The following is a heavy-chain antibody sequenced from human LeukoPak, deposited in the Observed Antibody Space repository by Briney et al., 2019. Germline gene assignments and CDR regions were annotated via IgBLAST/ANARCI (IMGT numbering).Heavy chain of an antibody. CDR1: GYTFTTNW. CDR3: ARRLDAASAHNWFDP. CDR2: IHPGDSDT. Sequence: GESLKISCKASGYTFTTNWIGWVRQMPGKGLERMAIIHPGDSDTRYSPSFQGQVTISADKSISTAYLQWNSLKASDTAMYYCARRLDAASAHNWFDPWGQGTLVTVSS. D-gene: IGHD6-13*01. V-gene: IGHV5-51*01. J-gene: IGHJ5*02.